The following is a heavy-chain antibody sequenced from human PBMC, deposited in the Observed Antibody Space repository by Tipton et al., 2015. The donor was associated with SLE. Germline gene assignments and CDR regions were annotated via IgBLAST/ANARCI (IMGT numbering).Heavy chain of an antibody. CDR2: INRSSGST. D-gene: IGHD2-21*01. J-gene: IGHJ4*02. CDR3: ARRAYCGGDCPPYYFDY. V-gene: IGHV3-20*04. CDR1: GFTFADYG. Sequence: SLRLSCAASGFTFADYGMIWVRQVPGKGLEWVSGINRSSGSTGYAGSVKGRLTMSRDNAENSLYLQMNSLRAEDTALYYCARRAYCGGDCPPYYFDYWGQGTLVTVSS.